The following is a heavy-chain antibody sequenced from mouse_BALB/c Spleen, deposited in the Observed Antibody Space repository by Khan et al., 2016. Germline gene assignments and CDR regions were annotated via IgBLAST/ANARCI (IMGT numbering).Heavy chain of an antibody. V-gene: IGHV5-4*02. CDR2: ISDGGSYT. CDR1: GFTFSDYY. CDR3: AREGLRRGFAY. Sequence: EVELVESGGGLVKPGGSLKLSCAASGFTFSDYYMYWVRQTPEKRLEWVATISDGGSYTYYPDSVKGRFTISRDHAKNHLYLQMSSMTSEDTATYYCAREGLRRGFAYWGQGTLVTVSA. J-gene: IGHJ3*01. D-gene: IGHD2-4*01.